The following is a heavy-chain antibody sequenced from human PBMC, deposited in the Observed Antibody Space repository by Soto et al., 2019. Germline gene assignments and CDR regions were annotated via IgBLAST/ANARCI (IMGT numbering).Heavy chain of an antibody. CDR2: ISSSSSYI. CDR1: GFTFSSYS. J-gene: IGHJ4*02. V-gene: IGHV3-21*01. CDR3: ARARYSSSWYVDY. D-gene: IGHD6-13*01. Sequence: EVQLVESGGGLVKPGGSLRLSCEASGFTFSSYSMNWVRQAPGKGLEWVSSISSSSSYIYYADSVKGRFTISRDNAKNSLYLQMKSLRAEDTAVYYCARARYSSSWYVDYWGQGTLVTGSS.